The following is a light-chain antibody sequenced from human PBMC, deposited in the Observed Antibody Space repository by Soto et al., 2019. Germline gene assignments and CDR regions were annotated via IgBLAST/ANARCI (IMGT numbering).Light chain of an antibody. CDR2: LGF. V-gene: IGKV2-28*01. J-gene: IGKJ1*01. CDR1: QSLLHSRGYNY. CDR3: MQALQSPWT. Sequence: DVVMTQSPLSLPVTPGEPASISCRSSQSLLHSRGYNYLDWYLQKPGQSPQLLISLGFNRASGVPDRFSGSGSGTDFTLRISRVEAEDVGVYYCMQALQSPWTFGQGTKVEIK.